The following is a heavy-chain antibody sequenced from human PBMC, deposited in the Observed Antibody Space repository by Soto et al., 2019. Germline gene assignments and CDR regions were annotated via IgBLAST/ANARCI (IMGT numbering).Heavy chain of an antibody. V-gene: IGHV1-46*01. CDR2: INPSGGST. J-gene: IGHJ3*02. Sequence: ASVKVSCKASGYTFTSYYMHWVRQAPGQGLEWMGIINPSGGSTSYAQKFQGRVTMTRDTSTSTVYMELNSLRSEDTAVYYCASDVRASDAFDIWGQGTMVTVSS. CDR3: ASDVRASDAFDI. CDR1: GYTFTSYY.